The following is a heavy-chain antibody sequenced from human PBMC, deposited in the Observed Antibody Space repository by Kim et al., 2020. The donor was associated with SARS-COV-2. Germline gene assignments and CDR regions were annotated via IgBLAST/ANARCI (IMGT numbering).Heavy chain of an antibody. J-gene: IGHJ4*02. CDR3: AKDLRQGFGEGGAPNDY. Sequence: VKGRFTISRDNSKNTLFLQMNSLGSEDTAVYFCAKDLRQGFGEGGAPNDYWGQGILVTVSS. D-gene: IGHD3-10*01. V-gene: IGHV3-30*02.